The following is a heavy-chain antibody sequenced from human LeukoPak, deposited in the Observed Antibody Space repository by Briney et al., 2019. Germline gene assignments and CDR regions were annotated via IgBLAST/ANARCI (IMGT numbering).Heavy chain of an antibody. CDR3: AITNPSFDY. J-gene: IGHJ4*02. V-gene: IGHV4-59*08. Sequence: SETLSLTCTVSGGSISSYHWSWIRQPPGKGLEWIGYIFYSGSTTYNPALKNRVTISVDTSKNQVSLKLRSVTAADTAVYYCAITNPSFDYWGQGTLVTVSS. CDR2: IFYSGST. D-gene: IGHD1/OR15-1a*01. CDR1: GGSISSYH.